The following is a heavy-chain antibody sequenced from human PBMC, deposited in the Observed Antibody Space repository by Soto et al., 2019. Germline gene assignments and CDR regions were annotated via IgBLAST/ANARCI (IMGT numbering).Heavy chain of an antibody. J-gene: IGHJ4*02. CDR3: AKTYYSDSSGHYCDY. V-gene: IGHV3-23*01. CDR1: GFTFSSYA. Sequence: EVQLLESGGGLVQPGGSLRLSCAASGFTFSSYAMSWVRQAPGKGLEWVSVISGSGGSTYYADSVKGRFTISRDNSKNTLYVQMNSLRAEDTAVYHCAKTYYSDSSGHYCDYWGQGTLVTVSS. CDR2: ISGSGGST. D-gene: IGHD3-22*01.